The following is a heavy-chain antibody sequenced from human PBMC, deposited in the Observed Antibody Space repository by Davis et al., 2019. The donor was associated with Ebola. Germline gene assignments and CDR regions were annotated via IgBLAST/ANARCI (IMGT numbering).Heavy chain of an antibody. D-gene: IGHD3-3*01. CDR2: IYYSGST. J-gene: IGHJ5*02. V-gene: IGHV4-61*01. CDR3: ARARIFGVVNWFDP. Sequence: SETLSLTCTVSGGSISSSSNYWSWIRQPPGKGLEWIGYIYYSGSTNYNPSLKRRATISVDTTKNQFSLKLSSVTAADTAVYYCARARIFGVVNWFDPWGQGTLVTVSS. CDR1: GGSISSSSNY.